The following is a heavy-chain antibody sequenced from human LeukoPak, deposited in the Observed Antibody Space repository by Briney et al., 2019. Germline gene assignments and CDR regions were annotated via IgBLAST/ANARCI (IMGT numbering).Heavy chain of an antibody. V-gene: IGHV1-69*04. J-gene: IGHJ4*02. D-gene: IGHD3-16*01. CDR1: GGTFSSYA. CDR2: IIPILGIA. CDR3: ARVWGEGYYFDY. Sequence: SVKVSCKASGGTFSSYAISWVRQAPGQGLEWMGRIIPILGIANYAQKFQGRVTITADKSTSTAYMELSSLRSQDTAVYYCARVWGEGYYFDYWGQGTLVTVSS.